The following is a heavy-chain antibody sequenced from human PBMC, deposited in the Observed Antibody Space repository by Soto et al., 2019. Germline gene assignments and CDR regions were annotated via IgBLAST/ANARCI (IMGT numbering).Heavy chain of an antibody. Sequence: GGSLRLSCAASGLTFSSYAMSWVRQAPGKGLEWVSAISGSGGSTYYADSVKGRFTISRDNSKNTLYLQMNSLRAEDTAVYYCAKDLSSLGYCSGGSCPTNDAFDIWGQGTMVTVSS. V-gene: IGHV3-23*01. D-gene: IGHD2-15*01. CDR2: ISGSGGST. CDR1: GLTFSSYA. CDR3: AKDLSSLGYCSGGSCPTNDAFDI. J-gene: IGHJ3*02.